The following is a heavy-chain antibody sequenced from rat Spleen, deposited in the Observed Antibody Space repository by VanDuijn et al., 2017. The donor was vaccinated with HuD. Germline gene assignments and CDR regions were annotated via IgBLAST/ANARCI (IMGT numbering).Heavy chain of an antibody. CDR1: GFSLTSYG. J-gene: IGHJ2*01. CDR3: TREEFGVGYYFDY. CDR2: MRYNGDT. V-gene: IGHV2-63*01. Sequence: QVQLKESGPGPVQPSETLSLTCTVSGFSLTSYGVNWVRQPPGKGLEWMGRMRYNGDTSYNSALKSRLSISRDTSKNQVFLKMNSLQTDDTGTYYCTREEFGVGYYFDYWGQGVMVTVSS. D-gene: IGHD4-3*01.